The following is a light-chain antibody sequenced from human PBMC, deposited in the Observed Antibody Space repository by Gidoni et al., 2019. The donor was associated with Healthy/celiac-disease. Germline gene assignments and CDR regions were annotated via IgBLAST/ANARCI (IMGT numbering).Light chain of an antibody. J-gene: IGKJ2*01. V-gene: IGKV1-5*01. CDR2: DAS. Sequence: DIQMTQSPSTLSASVGDRVTITCRASQSISSWLAWYQQKPGKAPKLLIYDASSLESGVPSSFSGSGSGTEFTLTISSLQPDDFATYYCQQYNSIQGYTFGQGTKLEIK. CDR3: QQYNSIQGYT. CDR1: QSISSW.